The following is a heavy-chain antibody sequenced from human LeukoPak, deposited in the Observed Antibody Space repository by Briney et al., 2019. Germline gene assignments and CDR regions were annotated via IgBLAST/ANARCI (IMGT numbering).Heavy chain of an antibody. CDR2: IYYSGNT. V-gene: IGHV4-39*07. J-gene: IGHJ5*02. Sequence: SETLSLTCSVSSGSISSSSYYWGWIRQPPGKGLEWIGSIYYSGNTYYNPSLKSRVTISVDTSKNQFSLKLSSVTAADTAVYYCARMLSGWSTPNWFDPWGRGTLVTVSS. D-gene: IGHD2-15*01. CDR1: SGSISSSSYY. CDR3: ARMLSGWSTPNWFDP.